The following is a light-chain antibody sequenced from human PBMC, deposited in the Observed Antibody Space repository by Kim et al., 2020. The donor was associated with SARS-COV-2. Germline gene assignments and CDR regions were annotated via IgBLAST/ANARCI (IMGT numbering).Light chain of an antibody. CDR2: DAS. CDR3: QQYNNWPALT. CDR1: QSVSSN. V-gene: IGKV3-15*01. Sequence: SPGERGTLSCRASQSVSSNLAWYQQKPGQAPRLLFDDASTRATGIPARFSGSGSGTEFTLTISSLQSEDFAVYYCQQYNNWPALTFGGGTKVDIK. J-gene: IGKJ4*01.